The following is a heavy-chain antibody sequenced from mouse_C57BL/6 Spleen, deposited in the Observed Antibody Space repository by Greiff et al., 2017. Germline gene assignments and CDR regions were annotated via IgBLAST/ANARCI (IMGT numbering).Heavy chain of an antibody. CDR3: AKNWDEGWYFDV. D-gene: IGHD4-1*01. CDR1: GYAFSSSW. V-gene: IGHV1-82*01. Sequence: VHLVESGPELVKPGASVKISCKASGYAFSSSWMNWVKQRPGKGLEWIGRIYPGDGDTNYNGKFKGKATLTADKSSSTAYMQLSSLTSEDSAVYFCAKNWDEGWYFDVWGTGTTVTVSS. J-gene: IGHJ1*03. CDR2: IYPGDGDT.